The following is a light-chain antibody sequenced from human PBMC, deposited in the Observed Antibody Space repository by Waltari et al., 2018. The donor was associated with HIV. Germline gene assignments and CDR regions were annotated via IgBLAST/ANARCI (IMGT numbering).Light chain of an antibody. Sequence: QSVLTQPPSASKTPGQRVLMSCSGTNSNVGNNFVSWFQQVPGGPPKLVIYRNDRRPAGVSDRFSGAKSGSSASLAISGLQSDDEADYFCASWDDKLSHWVFGVGTKLTV. V-gene: IGLV1-47*01. CDR1: NSNVGNNF. CDR3: ASWDDKLSHWV. J-gene: IGLJ3*02. CDR2: RND.